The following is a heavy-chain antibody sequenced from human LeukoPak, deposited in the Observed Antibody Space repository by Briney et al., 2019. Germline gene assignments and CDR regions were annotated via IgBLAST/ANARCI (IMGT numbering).Heavy chain of an antibody. CDR2: IYHSGST. V-gene: IGHV4-38-2*02. J-gene: IGHJ4*02. CDR1: GYSISSGYY. CDR3: ARGRIAAAPYFDY. Sequence: SETLSLTCTVSGYSISSGYYWGWIRPPPGKGLEWIGSIYHSGSTYYNPSLKGRVTISVDTSKNQFSLNLNSVTAADTAVYYCARGRIAAAPYFDYWGQGTLVTVSS. D-gene: IGHD6-13*01.